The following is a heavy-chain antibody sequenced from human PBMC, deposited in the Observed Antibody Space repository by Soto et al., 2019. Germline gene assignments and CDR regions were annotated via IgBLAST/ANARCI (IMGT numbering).Heavy chain of an antibody. V-gene: IGHV1-8*01. CDR3: STWGRDGWYTGFF. D-gene: IGHD6-19*01. CDR2: MNPSSGKT. CDR1: GYTFTDYD. Sequence: QVQLVQSRAEVKTPGASVKVSCKASGYTFTDYDINWVRQAPGQGLEWVGRMNPSSGKTDYAQNFQARVTMTRDTSISTAYLELSNLGYEDTAVFYCSTWGRDGWYTGFFWGQGTLVTVAS. J-gene: IGHJ4*02.